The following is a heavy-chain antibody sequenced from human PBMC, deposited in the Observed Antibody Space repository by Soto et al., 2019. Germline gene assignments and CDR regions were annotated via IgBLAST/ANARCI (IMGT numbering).Heavy chain of an antibody. CDR3: ARDRVAAAGRVGDYYYYGMDV. D-gene: IGHD6-13*01. V-gene: IGHV1-46*01. CDR2: INPSGGST. Sequence: ASVKVSCKASGYTFTSYYMHWVRQAPGQGLEWMGIINPSGGSTSYAQRFQGKVTMTRDTSTSTVYMELSSLRSEDTAVYYCARDRVAAAGRVGDYYYYGMDVWGQGTTVTVS. J-gene: IGHJ6*02. CDR1: GYTFTSYY.